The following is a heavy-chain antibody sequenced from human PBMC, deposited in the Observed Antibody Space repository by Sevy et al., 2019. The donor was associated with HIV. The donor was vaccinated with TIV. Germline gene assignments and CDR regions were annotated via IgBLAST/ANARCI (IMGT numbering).Heavy chain of an antibody. J-gene: IGHJ6*02. V-gene: IGHV3-21*01. CDR2: ISSSSSNI. D-gene: IGHD3-10*01. CDR1: GITFSYYS. CDR3: ARDRDGSGSSGVYGMDV. Sequence: GGSLRLSCVGSGITFSYYSMNWVRQAPGKGLEWVSSISSSSSNIYYADSVKGRFTISRDNAKKSLYLQMNSLRAEDTAVYYCARDRDGSGSSGVYGMDVWGQGTTVTVSS.